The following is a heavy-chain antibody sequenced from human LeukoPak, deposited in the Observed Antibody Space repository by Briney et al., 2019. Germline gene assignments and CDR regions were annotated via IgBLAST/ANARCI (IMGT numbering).Heavy chain of an antibody. V-gene: IGHV3-64D*06. D-gene: IGHD5-18*01. CDR2: ISRSGDSI. CDR3: ARCDMQLWPLDY. Sequence: GGSLRLSCSASGFTFSSYAMHWVRQAPGKGLEYVSAISRSGDSIYYADSVKGRISISRDNSKNTLYLQMSSLRAEDTAVYYCARCDMQLWPLDYWGQGTLVTVSS. J-gene: IGHJ4*02. CDR1: GFTFSSYA.